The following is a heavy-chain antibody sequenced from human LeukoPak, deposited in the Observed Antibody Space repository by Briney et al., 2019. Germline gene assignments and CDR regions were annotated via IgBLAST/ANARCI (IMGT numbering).Heavy chain of an antibody. V-gene: IGHV3-30-3*01. D-gene: IGHD3-3*01. J-gene: IGHJ3*02. CDR3: ARDRVSYYDFWSGYSDAFDI. Sequence: QPGRSLRPSCAASGFTFSSYAMHWVRQAPGKGLEWVAVISYDGSNKYYADSVKGRFTISRDNSKNTLYLQMNSLRAEDTAVYYCARDRVSYYDFWSGYSDAFDIWGQGTMVTVSS. CDR2: ISYDGSNK. CDR1: GFTFSSYA.